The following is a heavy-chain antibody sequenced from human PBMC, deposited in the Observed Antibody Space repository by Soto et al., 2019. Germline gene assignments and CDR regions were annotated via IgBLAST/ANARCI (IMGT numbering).Heavy chain of an antibody. CDR1: GFTFSSYA. V-gene: IGHV3-30-3*01. Sequence: RLSCAASGFTFSSYAMHWVRQAPGKGLEWVAVISYDGSNKYYADSVKGRFTISRDNSKNTLYLQMNSLRAEDTAVYYCARPTTYVLRYFDWLPPDYGMDVWGQGTTVTVSS. D-gene: IGHD3-9*01. CDR3: ARPTTYVLRYFDWLPPDYGMDV. J-gene: IGHJ6*02. CDR2: ISYDGSNK.